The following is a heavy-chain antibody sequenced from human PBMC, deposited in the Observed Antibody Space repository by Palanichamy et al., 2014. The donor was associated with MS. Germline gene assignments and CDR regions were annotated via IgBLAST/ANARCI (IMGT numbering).Heavy chain of an antibody. Sequence: VRQVPGKGLVWVSRINSDGSSISYAASVKGRFTISRDNARNTLYLQMNSLRVEDTAVYYCATDILWSWGQGTMVTVSS. J-gene: IGHJ3*01. CDR2: INSDGSSI. V-gene: IGHV3-74*01. CDR3: ATDILWS. D-gene: IGHD3-9*01.